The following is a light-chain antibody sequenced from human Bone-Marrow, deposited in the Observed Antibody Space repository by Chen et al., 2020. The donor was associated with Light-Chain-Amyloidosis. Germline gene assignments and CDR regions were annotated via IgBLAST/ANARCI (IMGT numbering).Light chain of an antibody. J-gene: IGLJ2*01. Sequence: SYELPQPPSVSVSPGQTARITCSGDDLPTKYAYWYQQKPGHAPVLVIHRDTERPSGISERFSGSSSGTTATLTISGDQAEDEADYHCQSADSSGTYEVIFGGGTKLTVL. V-gene: IGLV3-25*03. CDR3: QSADSSGTYEVI. CDR1: DLPTKY. CDR2: RDT.